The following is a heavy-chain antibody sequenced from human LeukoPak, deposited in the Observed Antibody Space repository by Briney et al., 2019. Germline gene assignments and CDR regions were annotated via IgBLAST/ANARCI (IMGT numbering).Heavy chain of an antibody. D-gene: IGHD3-3*01. V-gene: IGHV3-30*02. CDR3: AKPNDGFWSGYPVGTLDY. CDR2: IRYDGSNK. CDR1: GFTFSSYG. Sequence: GGSLRLSCAASGFTFSSYGMHWVRQAPGKGLEWVAFIRYDGSNKYYADSVKGRFTISRDNSKNTLYLQMNSLRAEDTAVYYCAKPNDGFWSGYPVGTLDYWGQGTLVTVSP. J-gene: IGHJ4*02.